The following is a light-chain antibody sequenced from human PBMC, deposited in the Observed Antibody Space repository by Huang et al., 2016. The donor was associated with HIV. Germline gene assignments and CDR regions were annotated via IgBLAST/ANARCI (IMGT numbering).Light chain of an antibody. CDR2: GAS. Sequence: EIVMTQSPATLSVSPGERATLSCRGSQSVGINLAWYQQKVGQPPRLLVYGASTRATGIPTRFSGSGSGTEFNLTISSLQSEDFAVYYCQQYNPWPPWTFGQGTRVEIK. J-gene: IGKJ1*01. CDR1: QSVGIN. CDR3: QQYNPWPPWT. V-gene: IGKV3-15*01.